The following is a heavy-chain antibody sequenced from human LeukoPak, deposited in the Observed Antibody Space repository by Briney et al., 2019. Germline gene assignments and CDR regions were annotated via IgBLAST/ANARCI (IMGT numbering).Heavy chain of an antibody. CDR2: ISGSGGST. CDR1: GFTFSSYA. Sequence: PGGSLRLSCAASGFTFSSYAMNWVRQAPGKGLEWVSTISGSGGSTYYADSVKGRFTISRDNAKNSLYLQMNSLRAEDTAVYYCARSFLSIAAAATDYWGQGTLVTVSS. V-gene: IGHV3-23*01. J-gene: IGHJ4*02. D-gene: IGHD6-13*01. CDR3: ARSFLSIAAAATDY.